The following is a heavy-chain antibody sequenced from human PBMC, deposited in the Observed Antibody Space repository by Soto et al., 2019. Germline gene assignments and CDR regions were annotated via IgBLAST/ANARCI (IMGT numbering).Heavy chain of an antibody. CDR3: ARGRYGDY. CDR2: ISAHNGNT. Sequence: QVHLVQSGAEVKKPGASVKVSCKASGYTFTSYGITWVRQAPGQGLEWMGWISAHNGNTDYAQKFQGRVIVTRDTSTSTADMELRSLISDDTAVYYCARGRYGDYWGQGALVTVSS. V-gene: IGHV1-18*01. CDR1: GYTFTSYG. J-gene: IGHJ4*02. D-gene: IGHD1-1*01.